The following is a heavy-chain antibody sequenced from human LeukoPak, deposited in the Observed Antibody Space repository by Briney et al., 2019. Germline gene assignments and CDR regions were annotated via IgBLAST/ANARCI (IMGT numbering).Heavy chain of an antibody. Sequence: GRSLRLSCVASGFTFSNYWMHWVRQAPGKGLVLVSRIKFDGIETNYADSVTGRFTISRDNAKNTLYLQMTSLRAEDTALYYCATGGTYWSTWTGHWGQGTLVTVSS. V-gene: IGHV3-74*01. D-gene: IGHD3-10*01. CDR3: ATGGTYWSTWTGH. J-gene: IGHJ4*02. CDR1: GFTFSNYW. CDR2: IKFDGIET.